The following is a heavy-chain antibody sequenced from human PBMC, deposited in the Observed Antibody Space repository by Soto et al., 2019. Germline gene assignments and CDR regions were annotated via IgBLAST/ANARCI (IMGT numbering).Heavy chain of an antibody. CDR1: GFTFNSYA. V-gene: IGHV3-30-3*01. CDR3: TRPDSGGDALDI. Sequence: QVQLVESGGGVVQPGRSLRLSCAASGFTFNSYAMHWVRQAPGKGLEWVAVISYDGSNKYYADSVKGRFTISRDNSKNTQHLQMNRLSAEDTAVYYCTRPDSGGDALDIWGQGTMVTVSS. D-gene: IGHD2-21*01. CDR2: ISYDGSNK. J-gene: IGHJ3*02.